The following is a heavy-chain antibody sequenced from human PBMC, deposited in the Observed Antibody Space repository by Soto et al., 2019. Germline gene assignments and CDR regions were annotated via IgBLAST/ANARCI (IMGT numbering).Heavy chain of an antibody. CDR1: GGSISSCDYY. J-gene: IGHJ6*02. Sequence: QVQLQESGPGLVKPSQTLSLTCTVFGGSISSCDYYWSWIRQPPGKGLEWIGYIYYSGSTYYNPSPKSRVTISVDTSKNQFSLKLSSVTAADTAVYYCARASPVVTDVWGQGTTVTVSS. D-gene: IGHD5-18*01. CDR2: IYYSGST. V-gene: IGHV4-30-4*01. CDR3: ARASPVVTDV.